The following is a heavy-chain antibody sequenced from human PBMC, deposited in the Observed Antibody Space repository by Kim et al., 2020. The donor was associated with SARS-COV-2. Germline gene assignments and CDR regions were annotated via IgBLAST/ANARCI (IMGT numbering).Heavy chain of an antibody. CDR2: IKTKTDVGTT. J-gene: IGHJ4*02. CDR3: STHRTDY. V-gene: IGHV3-15*01. CDR1: GFTFSDAW. Sequence: GGSLRLSCAASGFTFSDAWMSWVRQAPGKGLEWVGRIKTKTDVGTTDYAAPVKGRFTISRDDSKNTLYLQMNSLKTEDTAVYYCSTHRTDYWGEGTLVTVPP.